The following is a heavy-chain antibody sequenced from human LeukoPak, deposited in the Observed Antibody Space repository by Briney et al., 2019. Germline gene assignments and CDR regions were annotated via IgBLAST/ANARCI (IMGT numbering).Heavy chain of an antibody. CDR2: IYTSGST. V-gene: IGHV4-4*07. D-gene: IGHD4-17*01. Sequence: PSETLSLTCTVSGGSISSYYWSWIRQPAGKGLEWIGRIYTSGSTNYNPSLKSRVTMSVDTSKNQFSLKLSSVTAADTAVYYCARGRLYGDYGVRWYFDLWGRGTLVTVSS. CDR3: ARGRLYGDYGVRWYFDL. J-gene: IGHJ2*01. CDR1: GGSISSYY.